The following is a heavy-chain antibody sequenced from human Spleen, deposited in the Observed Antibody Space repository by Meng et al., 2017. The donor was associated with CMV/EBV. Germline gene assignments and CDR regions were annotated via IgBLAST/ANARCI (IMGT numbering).Heavy chain of an antibody. V-gene: IGHV1-18*01. J-gene: IGHJ3*01. CDR3: ARDLGGDPYDTFDF. CDR2: ISAYNGDT. Sequence: ASVKVSCKASGYSFTSYGITWVRQAPGQGLEWMGWISAYNGDTNYAQKLQGRVTMTTDTSTSTAYMELRSLRSDDTAVYYCARDLGGDPYDTFDFWGRGTMVTVSS. D-gene: IGHD3-16*01. CDR1: GYSFTSYG.